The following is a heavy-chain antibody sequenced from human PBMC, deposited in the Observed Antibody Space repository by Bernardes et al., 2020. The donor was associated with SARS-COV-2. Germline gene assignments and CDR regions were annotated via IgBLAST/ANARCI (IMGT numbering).Heavy chain of an antibody. CDR3: AKVPAAGEAFDI. CDR1: GFTFDDYA. D-gene: IGHD6-13*01. J-gene: IGHJ3*02. Sequence: GGSLRLSCAASGFTFDDYAMHWVRQAPGKGLEWVSGISWNSGSIGYADSVKGRFTISRDNAKNSLYLQMNSLRAEDTALYYCAKVPAAGEAFDIWGQGTMVTVSS. CDR2: ISWNSGSI. V-gene: IGHV3-9*01.